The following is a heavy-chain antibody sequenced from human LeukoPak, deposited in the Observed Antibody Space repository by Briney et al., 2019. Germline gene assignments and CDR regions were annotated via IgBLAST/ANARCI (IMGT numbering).Heavy chain of an antibody. CDR3: ARDSDIVVVPAAISY. Sequence: GSLRLSCAASGFTFSSYSMNWVRQAPGKGLEWVSSISSSSSYIYYADSVKGRFTISRDNAKNSLYLQMNSLRAEDTAVYYCARDSDIVVVPAAISYWGQGTLVTVSS. J-gene: IGHJ4*02. V-gene: IGHV3-21*01. D-gene: IGHD2-2*01. CDR2: ISSSSSYI. CDR1: GFTFSSYS.